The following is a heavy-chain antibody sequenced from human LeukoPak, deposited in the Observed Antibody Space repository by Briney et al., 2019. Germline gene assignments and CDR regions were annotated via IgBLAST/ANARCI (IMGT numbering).Heavy chain of an antibody. D-gene: IGHD3-3*01. CDR3: ARGLDFWSGYYMDY. CDR1: GGSISSYY. CDR2: IYYSGST. J-gene: IGHJ4*02. Sequence: SETLSLTCTVSGGSISSYYWSWIRQPPGKGLEWIGYIYYSGSTNYNPSLKSRVTISVDTSKNQFSLKLSSVTAADTAVYYCARGLDFWSGYYMDYWGQGTLVTVSS. V-gene: IGHV4-59*01.